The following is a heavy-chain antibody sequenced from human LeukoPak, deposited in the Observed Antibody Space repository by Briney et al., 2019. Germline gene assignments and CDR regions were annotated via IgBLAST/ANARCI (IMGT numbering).Heavy chain of an antibody. CDR1: GFTFRSYG. CDR2: ISYDGSNK. CDR3: AKLNYFDY. Sequence: GGSLRLSCAASGFTFRSYGMHWVRQAPGKGLEWVAVISYDGSNKYYADSVKGRFTISRDNSKNTLYLQMNSLRAEDTAVYYCAKLNYFDYWGQGTLVTVSS. J-gene: IGHJ4*02. V-gene: IGHV3-30*18.